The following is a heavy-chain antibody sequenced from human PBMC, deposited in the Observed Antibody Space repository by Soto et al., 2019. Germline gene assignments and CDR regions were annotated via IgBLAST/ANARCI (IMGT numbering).Heavy chain of an antibody. CDR3: ARGIVGATMIYYYYGMDV. Sequence: GGSLRLSCAASGFTFSSYGMHWVRQAPGKGLEWVAVIWYDGSNKYYADSVKGRFTISRDNSKNTLYLQMNSLRAEDTAVYYCARGIVGATMIYYYYGMDVWGQGTTVTVSS. V-gene: IGHV3-33*01. D-gene: IGHD1-26*01. J-gene: IGHJ6*02. CDR1: GFTFSSYG. CDR2: IWYDGSNK.